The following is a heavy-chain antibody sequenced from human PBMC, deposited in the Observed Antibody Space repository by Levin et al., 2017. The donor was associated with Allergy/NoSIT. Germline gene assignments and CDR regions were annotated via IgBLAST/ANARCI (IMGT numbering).Heavy chain of an antibody. Sequence: TLSLTCTVSGGSISSGSYYWAWIRQPPGKGLEWIGSIYYSGTTYYNPSLKSRVTTSVDTSKNHFSLRLSSVTAADTAVYYCARAGDSSSWRPADFDYWGQGTLVTVSS. CDR2: IYYSGTT. CDR3: ARAGDSSSWRPADFDY. CDR1: GGSISSGSYY. D-gene: IGHD6-13*01. J-gene: IGHJ4*02. V-gene: IGHV4-39*02.